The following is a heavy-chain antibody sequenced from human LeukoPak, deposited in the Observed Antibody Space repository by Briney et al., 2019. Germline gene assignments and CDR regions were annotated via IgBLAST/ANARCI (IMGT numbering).Heavy chain of an antibody. CDR3: ARRPPMVRGGYNWFDP. D-gene: IGHD3-10*01. Sequence: PSETLSLTCTVSGGSISSSSYYWGWIRQPPGKGLEWIGSIYYSGSTYYNPSLKSRVTISVDTSKNQFSLKLSSVTAADTAVYYCARRPPMVRGGYNWFDPWGQGTLVTVSS. V-gene: IGHV4-39*01. CDR2: IYYSGST. J-gene: IGHJ5*02. CDR1: GGSISSSSYY.